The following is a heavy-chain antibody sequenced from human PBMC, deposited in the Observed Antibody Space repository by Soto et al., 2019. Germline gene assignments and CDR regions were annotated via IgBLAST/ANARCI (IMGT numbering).Heavy chain of an antibody. CDR3: AETSRFFQRY. CDR1: GFTFSSYA. CDR2: ISYDGSNK. D-gene: IGHD3-3*01. J-gene: IGHJ4*02. V-gene: IGHV3-30-3*01. Sequence: QVQLVESGGGVVQPGRSLRLSCAASGFTFSSYAMHWVRQAPGKGLEWVAVISYDGSNKYYADSVKGRITISRDNSKNTLYLQMNSLRAEDTAVYYCAETSRFFQRYWGQGTLVTVSS.